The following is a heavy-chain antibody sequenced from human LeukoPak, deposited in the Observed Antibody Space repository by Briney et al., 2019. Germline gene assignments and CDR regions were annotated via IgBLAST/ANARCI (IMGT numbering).Heavy chain of an antibody. J-gene: IGHJ6*02. CDR3: ARHSDRWRYAMDV. D-gene: IGHD1-26*01. CDR1: GGSISSHY. V-gene: IGHV4-59*11. CDR2: IYYSGST. Sequence: SETLSLTCTVSGGSISSHYWSWIRQPPGKGLEWVGYIYYSGSTNYNPSLKSRVTISVDTSKNQFSLKLSSVTAADTAVYYCARHSDRWRYAMDVWGQGTTVTVSS.